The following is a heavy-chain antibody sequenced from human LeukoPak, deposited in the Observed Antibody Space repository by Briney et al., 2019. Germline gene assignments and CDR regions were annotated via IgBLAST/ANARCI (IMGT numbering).Heavy chain of an antibody. Sequence: SETLSLTSTVSGGSISSGGYYWSWIRQPPGKGLEWIGYIYHSGSTYYNPPLKSRVTISVDRSKNQFSLKLSSVTAADTAVYYCASQPLGYCSSTSCYPFDYWGQGTLVTVSS. V-gene: IGHV4-30-2*01. D-gene: IGHD2-2*01. CDR3: ASQPLGYCSSTSCYPFDY. CDR1: GGSISSGGYY. J-gene: IGHJ4*02. CDR2: IYHSGST.